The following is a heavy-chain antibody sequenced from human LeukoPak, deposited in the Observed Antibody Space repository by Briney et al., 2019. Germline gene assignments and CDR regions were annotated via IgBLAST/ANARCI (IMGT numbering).Heavy chain of an antibody. J-gene: IGHJ4*02. CDR1: GGTFSSYA. CDR2: IIPIFGTA. D-gene: IGHD3-22*01. CDR3: ARASLDRGYFDY. V-gene: IGHV1-69*05. Sequence: EASVKVSCKASGGTFSSYAFSWVRQAPGQGLEWMGGIIPIFGTANYAQKFQGRVTITTDESTSTAYMELSSLRSEDTAVYYCARASLDRGYFDYWGQGTLVTVSS.